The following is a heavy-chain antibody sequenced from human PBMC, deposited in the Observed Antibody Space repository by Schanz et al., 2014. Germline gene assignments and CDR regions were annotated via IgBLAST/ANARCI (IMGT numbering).Heavy chain of an antibody. D-gene: IGHD5-12*01. CDR3: AKELNRRGGQTNFYYYYGMDV. CDR1: GLNFDYYG. J-gene: IGHJ6*02. V-gene: IGHV3-30*02. Sequence: VQLLESGGGLAQPGRSLRLSCATSGLNFDYYGMNWVRQAPGKGLEWVANIGYYGSEKYYVDSVKGRFTISRDNSKDTLYLQMNTLRTEDTAVYYCAKELNRRGGQTNFYYYYGMDVWGQGTTVTVSS. CDR2: IGYYGSEK.